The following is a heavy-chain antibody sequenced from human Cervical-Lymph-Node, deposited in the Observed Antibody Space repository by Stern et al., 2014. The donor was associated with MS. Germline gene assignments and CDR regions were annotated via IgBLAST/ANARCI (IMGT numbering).Heavy chain of an antibody. CDR2: VSPIFGTT. CDR3: ARASESSGYYPEYFQY. V-gene: IGHV1-69*01. CDR1: GGTFSNYA. D-gene: IGHD3-22*01. J-gene: IGHJ1*01. Sequence: QVQLVQSGAEVKKPGSSVKVSCKASGGTFSNYAISWVRQAPGPGLAWMGGVSPIFGTTYYAQKFQGRVTISADESTSTAYMDLSSLTSDDTAVYYCARASESSGYYPEYFQYWGQGTLITVSS.